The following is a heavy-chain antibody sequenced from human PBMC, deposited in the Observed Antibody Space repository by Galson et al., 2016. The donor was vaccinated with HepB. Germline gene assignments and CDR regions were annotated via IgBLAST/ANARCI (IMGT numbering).Heavy chain of an antibody. CDR1: GGSISSGGHY. V-gene: IGHV4-31*03. CDR2: IYYRGST. CDR3: AIDLRGYATLTGYYSHFDY. D-gene: IGHD3-9*01. Sequence: TLSLTCTVSGGSISSGGHYWHWIRPHPGKGMEWIGYIYYRGSTYYNPSLKSRVTISVDTSKNQFSLKLRSVTAADTAEYYCAIDLRGYATLTGYYSHFDYRGQGTPVTVSS. J-gene: IGHJ4*02.